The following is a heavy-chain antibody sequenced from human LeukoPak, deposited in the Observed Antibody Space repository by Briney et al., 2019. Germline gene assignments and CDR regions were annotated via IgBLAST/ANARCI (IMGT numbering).Heavy chain of an antibody. CDR1: GFTFNSFF. Sequence: GGALRLSCAASGFTFNSFFLNWVRLTPGRELEWVACISQDGSETFYMDSVRGRFTISRDNTKNSLYLQMDSLRAEDTAVYFCVRDLGHSRHYFEYWGQGALVTVSS. V-gene: IGHV3-7*01. CDR3: VRDLGHSRHYFEY. D-gene: IGHD7-27*01. CDR2: ISQDGSET. J-gene: IGHJ4*02.